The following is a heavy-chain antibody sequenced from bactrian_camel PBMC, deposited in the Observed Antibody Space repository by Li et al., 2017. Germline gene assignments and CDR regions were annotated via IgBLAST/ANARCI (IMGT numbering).Heavy chain of an antibody. CDR1: GSTLSSYY. V-gene: IGHV3-2*01. CDR3: AARALCSSSWRGVQGYKS. Sequence: HVQLVESGGGSVRAGGSLRLSCAASGSTLSSYYMSWIRQAPGKGLEWVSSLYGDGTLTYYSDSVSGRFTISEDNAKNTVYLQMNSLKPEDSAMYYCAARALCSSSWRGVQGYKSWGQGTQVTVS. D-gene: IGHD6*01. J-gene: IGHJ4*01. CDR2: LYGDGTLT.